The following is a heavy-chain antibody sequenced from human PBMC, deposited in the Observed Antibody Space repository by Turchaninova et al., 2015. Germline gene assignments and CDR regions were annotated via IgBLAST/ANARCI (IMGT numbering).Heavy chain of an antibody. CDR2: IKRKNGRGKK. J-gene: IGHJ4*02. V-gene: IGHV3-15*01. CDR1: GFTFSNAW. CDR3: TKGRGYH. Sequence: EVQLVESGGGLVKPGGSLRLSCAASGFTFSNAWLSWVRQAPGKGLGWVGRIKRKNGRGKKEQEGPGKGQFTISRDEAKNPPYLRMNRLKTEDAAMDYRTKGRGYHWGQGTPVTGSS. D-gene: IGHD2-2*01.